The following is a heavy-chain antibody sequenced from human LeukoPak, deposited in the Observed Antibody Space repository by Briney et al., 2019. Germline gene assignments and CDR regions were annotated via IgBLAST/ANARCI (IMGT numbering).Heavy chain of an antibody. D-gene: IGHD1-26*01. V-gene: IGHV5-51*01. CDR3: GRPGLGAVDY. CDR2: IYPGDSDT. J-gene: IGHJ4*02. CDR1: GYNFSSYW. Sequence: GESLKISCKGSGYNFSSYWIAWVRQTPGKGLEWMGIIYPGDSDTRYSPSFQGQVTISADKSISTAYLQWSSLKASDTAMYFCGRPGLGAVDYWGQGTLVTVSS.